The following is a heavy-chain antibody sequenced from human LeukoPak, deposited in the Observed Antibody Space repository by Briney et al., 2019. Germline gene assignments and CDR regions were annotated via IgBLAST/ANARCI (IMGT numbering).Heavy chain of an antibody. V-gene: IGHV3-43*02. CDR1: GFTFDDYT. D-gene: IGHD2-21*02. Sequence: GGSLRLSCAASGFTFDDYTMHWVRQPPGKCLEWLSLISVDGGTTYYTDSVKGRFTIYRDKSKNSLSLQMNSLRTDDTSLYFCAKDRGGDRVIDQWSEGTLVTV. J-gene: IGHJ4*02. CDR2: ISVDGGTT. CDR3: AKDRGGDRVIDQ.